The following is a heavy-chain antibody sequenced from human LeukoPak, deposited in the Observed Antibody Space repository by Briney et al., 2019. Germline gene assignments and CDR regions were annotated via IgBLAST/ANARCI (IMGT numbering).Heavy chain of an antibody. D-gene: IGHD5-24*01. CDR2: IKEDGTET. Sequence: PGGSLRLSCEASGFTFSSYWMSWVRLAPGKGLEWVANIKEDGTETYYVDSVKGRFTISRDNAKNSLYLQMNSLRVEDTAVYYCAKGGRSLQTYWGQGTLVTVSS. CDR1: GFTFSSYW. CDR3: AKGGRSLQTY. J-gene: IGHJ4*02. V-gene: IGHV3-7*03.